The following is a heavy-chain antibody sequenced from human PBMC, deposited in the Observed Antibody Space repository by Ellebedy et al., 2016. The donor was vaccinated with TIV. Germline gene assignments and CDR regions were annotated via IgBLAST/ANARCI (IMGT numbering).Heavy chain of an antibody. CDR3: ARRGSYGDYAVQINSWLDT. V-gene: IGHV3-7*01. Sequence: GGSLRPSCAASGFSFRSYWMSWVRQAPGKGLEWVANIYQDGSDQYYVDSVKGRFTISRDNVNKSLFLQMNSLRVEDTAVYYCARRGSYGDYAVQINSWLDTWGQGTLVTVSS. J-gene: IGHJ5*02. CDR1: GFSFRSYW. D-gene: IGHD4-17*01. CDR2: IYQDGSDQ.